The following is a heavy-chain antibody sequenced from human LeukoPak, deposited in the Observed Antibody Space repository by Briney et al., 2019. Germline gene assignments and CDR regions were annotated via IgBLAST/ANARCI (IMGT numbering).Heavy chain of an antibody. CDR3: ARGYSGYDATSFFDY. CDR2: IIPIFGTA. Sequence: SVKVSCKASGGTFNSYAISWVRQAPGQGLEWMGGIIPIFGTANYAQKFQGRVTITADESTSTAYMELSSLRSEDTAVYYCARGYSGYDATSFFDYWGQGTLVTVSS. CDR1: GGTFNSYA. J-gene: IGHJ4*02. V-gene: IGHV1-69*13. D-gene: IGHD5-12*01.